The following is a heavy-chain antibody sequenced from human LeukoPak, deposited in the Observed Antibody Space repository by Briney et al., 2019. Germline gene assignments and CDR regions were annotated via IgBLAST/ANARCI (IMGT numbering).Heavy chain of an antibody. J-gene: IGHJ6*02. D-gene: IGHD2-2*02. CDR3: ARSRSIVVVPAAINDYYYYGMDV. Sequence: SVKVSCKASGGTFSSYAISWARQAPGQGLEWMGGIIPIFGTANYAQKFQGRVTITADESTSTAYMELSSLRSEDTAVYYCARSRSIVVVPAAINDYYYYGMDVWGQGTTVTVSS. CDR2: IIPIFGTA. CDR1: GGTFSSYA. V-gene: IGHV1-69*13.